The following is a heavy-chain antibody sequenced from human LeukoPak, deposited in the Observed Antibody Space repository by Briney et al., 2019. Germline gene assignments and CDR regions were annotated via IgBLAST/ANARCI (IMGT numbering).Heavy chain of an antibody. V-gene: IGHV3-23*01. J-gene: IGHJ4*02. CDR3: AKAPSGYCSGGSCYLYHFDY. D-gene: IGHD2-15*01. Sequence: GGSLRLSCAASGVTLSNYAMSWARQAPGKGLEWVSGISSSGSGGSTYYADSVKGRFTISRDNSKNTLYLQMYSLRAEDTAVYHCAKAPSGYCSGGSCYLYHFDYWGQGTQVTVSS. CDR2: ISSSGSGGST. CDR1: GVTLSNYA.